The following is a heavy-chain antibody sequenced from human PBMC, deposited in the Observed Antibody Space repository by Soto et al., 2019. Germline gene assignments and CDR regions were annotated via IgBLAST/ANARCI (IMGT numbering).Heavy chain of an antibody. D-gene: IGHD3-22*01. CDR2: IVVGSGNT. CDR1: GFTFTSSA. CDR3: AATYYYASSGYYYYYYGMDV. Sequence: SVKVSCKASGFTFTSSAVQWVRQARGQRLEWIGWIVVGSGNTNYAQKFQERVTITRDMSTSTAYMELSSLRSEDTAVYYCAATYYYASSGYYYYYYGMDVWGQGTTVTVSS. V-gene: IGHV1-58*01. J-gene: IGHJ6*02.